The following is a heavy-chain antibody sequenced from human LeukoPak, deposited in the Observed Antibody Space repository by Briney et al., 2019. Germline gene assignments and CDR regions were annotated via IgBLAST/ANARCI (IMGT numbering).Heavy chain of an antibody. V-gene: IGHV3-48*03. J-gene: IGHJ2*01. CDR1: GFTLSRYE. CDR2: ISVNGGAM. D-gene: IGHD6-13*01. Sequence: GGSLRLSCTASGFTLSRYEMTWVRQAPGKGLEWMSYISVNGGAMHYADSVRGRFTTSRDDAKNSLYLHMNSLRVEDTAIYYCARKTDRLGAVGRDRYFDLWGRGTLITVSS. CDR3: ARKTDRLGAVGRDRYFDL.